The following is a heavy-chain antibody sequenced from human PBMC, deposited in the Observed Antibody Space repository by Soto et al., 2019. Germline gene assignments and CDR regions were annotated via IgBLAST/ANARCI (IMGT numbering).Heavy chain of an antibody. CDR1: GFTFSSYS. D-gene: IGHD6-13*01. V-gene: IGHV3-21*01. J-gene: IGHJ4*02. Sequence: EVQLVESGGGLVKPGGSLRLSCAASGFTFSSYSMNWVRQAPGKGLEWVSSISSSSSYIYYADSVKGRFTISRDNAKNSLYLQMNSQGAENTAVYYCGSIQAAAGGGGFDYWGQGTLVTVSS. CDR2: ISSSSSYI. CDR3: GSIQAAAGGGGFDY.